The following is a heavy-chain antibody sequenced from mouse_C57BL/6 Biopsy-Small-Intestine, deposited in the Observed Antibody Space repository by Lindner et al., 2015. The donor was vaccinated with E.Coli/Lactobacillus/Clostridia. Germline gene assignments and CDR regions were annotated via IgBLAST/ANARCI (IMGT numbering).Heavy chain of an antibody. CDR1: GNSFTCYY. V-gene: IGHV1-42*01. CDR2: INPTHGGT. D-gene: IGHD5-1*01. Sequence: VQLQESGPELVKPGASVKISCKASGNSFTCYYMDWVKQSPEKSLEWIGEINPTHGGTTYNQKFRARATMTVDESSSTAYLQLKSLTSEDSAVYYCTRSSRGRTYPDSWGQGTTLTVSS. J-gene: IGHJ2*01. CDR3: TRSSRGRTYPDS.